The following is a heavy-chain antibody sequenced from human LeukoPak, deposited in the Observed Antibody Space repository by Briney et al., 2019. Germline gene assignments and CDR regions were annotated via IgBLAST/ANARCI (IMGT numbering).Heavy chain of an antibody. J-gene: IGHJ3*02. CDR1: AGSISSSNYY. CDR3: ARAGLFDSSAYPYDAFDM. CDR2: FSYSGST. V-gene: IGHV4-39*07. Sequence: PSETLSLTCAVSAGSISSSNYYWGWIRQPPGKGLEWIGSFSYSGSTYYNPSLKSRVTISVDTSKNQFSLKLSSVTAADTAVYFCARAGLFDSSAYPYDAFDMWGQGTMVTVSS. D-gene: IGHD3-22*01.